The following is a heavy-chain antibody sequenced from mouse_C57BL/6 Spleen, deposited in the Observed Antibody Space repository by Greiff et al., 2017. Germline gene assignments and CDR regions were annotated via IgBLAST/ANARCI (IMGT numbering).Heavy chain of an antibody. CDR2: IYPRSGNT. D-gene: IGHD2-1*01. J-gene: IGHJ4*01. V-gene: IGHV1-81*01. Sequence: QVPLQQSGAELARPGASVQLSCKASGYPFTRYGISWVQPRTGQGLEWIGEIYPRSGNTYYTEKFQGKATLTADKASSTADRELRSLTSEDSAVYCWAREEIYYGNYVYAMDYWGQGTSVTVSS. CDR3: AREEIYYGNYVYAMDY. CDR1: GYPFTRYG.